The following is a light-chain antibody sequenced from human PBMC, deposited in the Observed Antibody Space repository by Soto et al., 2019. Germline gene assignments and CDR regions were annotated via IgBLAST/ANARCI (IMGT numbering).Light chain of an antibody. V-gene: IGLV2-14*01. Sequence: QSALTQPASVSGSPGQSITISCTGTSSDVGGYNDVSWYQQHPGKAPKLMIYEVSNRPSGVSNRFSGYKSGNTASLTISGLQADDEVDYYCTSYTSSSTLDVFGTGTKLTVL. CDR3: TSYTSSSTLDV. CDR1: SSDVGGYND. CDR2: EVS. J-gene: IGLJ1*01.